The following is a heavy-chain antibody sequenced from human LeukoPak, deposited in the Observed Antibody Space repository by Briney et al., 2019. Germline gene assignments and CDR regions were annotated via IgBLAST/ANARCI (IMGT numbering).Heavy chain of an antibody. CDR1: GYTFTNYA. D-gene: IGHD3-3*01. CDR2: INAGNGDT. V-gene: IGHV1-3*01. CDR3: ARGLWSAHRREYYFDS. J-gene: IGHJ4*02. Sequence: ASVKVPCKASGYTFTNYAANWLRQAPGQRLEWMGWINAGNGDTKFSQNYQARVTITRDASASTAYMELSSLTSEDTAVYFCARGLWSAHRREYYFDSWGQGTLVTVSS.